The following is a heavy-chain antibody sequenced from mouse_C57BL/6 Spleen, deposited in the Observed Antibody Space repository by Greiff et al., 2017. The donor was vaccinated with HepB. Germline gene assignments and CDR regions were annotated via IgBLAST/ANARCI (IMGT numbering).Heavy chain of an antibody. V-gene: IGHV1-5*01. Sequence: EVMLVESGTVLARPGASVKMSCKTSGYTFTSYWMHWVKQRPGQGLEWIGAIYPGNSDTSYNQKFKGKAKLTAVTSASTAYMELSSLTNEDSAVYYCTRWYYGSSYYFDYWGQGTTLTVSS. CDR1: GYTFTSYW. CDR2: IYPGNSDT. J-gene: IGHJ2*01. D-gene: IGHD1-1*01. CDR3: TRWYYGSSYYFDY.